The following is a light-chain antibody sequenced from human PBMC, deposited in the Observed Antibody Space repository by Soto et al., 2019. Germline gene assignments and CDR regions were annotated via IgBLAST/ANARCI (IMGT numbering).Light chain of an antibody. CDR2: DVN. CDR3: SSYTSSSTVV. J-gene: IGLJ2*01. Sequence: QSALTQPASVSGSPGQSITISCTGTRSDVGRYNYVSWCQQHPGKAPKLIIYDVNTRPSGVSNRFSGSKSGNTASLTISGLQAEDEADYYCSSYTSSSTVVFGGGTKVTVL. CDR1: RSDVGRYNY. V-gene: IGLV2-14*01.